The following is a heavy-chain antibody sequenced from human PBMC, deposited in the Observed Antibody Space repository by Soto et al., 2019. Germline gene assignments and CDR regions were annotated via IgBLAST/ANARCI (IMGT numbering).Heavy chain of an antibody. CDR2: ISAGSNTI. J-gene: IGHJ4*02. CDR3: ARDSGVTGADDY. CDR1: GSIFSVYS. Sequence: EVQLVESGGGLVEPGGSLRLSCAASGSIFSVYSMTWVRQAPGKGLEWVSYISAGSNTIYYRDSVKGRFTISRDNAKNSLYLQMNSLRDEDTAVYYCARDSGVTGADDYWGQGTLVTVSS. D-gene: IGHD6-19*01. V-gene: IGHV3-48*02.